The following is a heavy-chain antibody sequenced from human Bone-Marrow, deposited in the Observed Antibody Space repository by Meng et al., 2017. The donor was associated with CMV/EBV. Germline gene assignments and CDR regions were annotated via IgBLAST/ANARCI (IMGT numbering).Heavy chain of an antibody. D-gene: IGHD3-3*01. Sequence: GSLRLSCTVSGGSVSSGSYYWSWIRQPPGKGLEWIGYIYYSGSTNYNPSLKSRVTISVDTSKNQFSLKLSSVTAADTAVYYCARDQREGAGWSGYYYGMDVWGQGTTVTVSS. CDR1: GGSVSSGSYY. CDR3: ARDQREGAGWSGYYYGMDV. CDR2: IYYSGST. J-gene: IGHJ6*02. V-gene: IGHV4-61*01.